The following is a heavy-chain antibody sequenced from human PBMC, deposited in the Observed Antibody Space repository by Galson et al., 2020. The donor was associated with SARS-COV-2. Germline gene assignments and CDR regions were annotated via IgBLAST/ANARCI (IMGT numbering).Heavy chain of an antibody. CDR2: ISSSSSTI. CDR1: GFTFSSYS. Sequence: GESLKISCAAPGFTFSSYSMNWVRQAPGKGMEWVSYISSSSSTIYYADSVKGRFTISRDNTKNSLYLQMNSLRAEDTAVYYCARAPDYYYYYMDVWGKGTTVTISS. CDR3: ARAPDYYYYYMDV. J-gene: IGHJ6*03. V-gene: IGHV3-48*01.